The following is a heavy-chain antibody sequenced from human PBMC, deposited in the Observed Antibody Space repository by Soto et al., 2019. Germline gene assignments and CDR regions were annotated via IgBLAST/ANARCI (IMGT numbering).Heavy chain of an antibody. D-gene: IGHD4-17*01. Sequence: SETLSLTCTVSGGSISSSSYYWGWIRQPPGKGLEWIGSIYYSGSTYYNQSLKSRVTISVDTSKNQFSLKLSSVTAADTAVYYCARLDEDYVFFDYWGQGTLVTVSS. CDR3: ARLDEDYVFFDY. CDR2: IYYSGST. V-gene: IGHV4-39*01. J-gene: IGHJ4*02. CDR1: GGSISSSSYY.